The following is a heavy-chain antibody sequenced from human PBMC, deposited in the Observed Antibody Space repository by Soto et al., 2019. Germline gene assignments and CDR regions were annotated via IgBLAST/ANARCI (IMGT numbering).Heavy chain of an antibody. J-gene: IGHJ6*02. CDR2: ISAYNGNT. Sequence: ASVKVSCKASGYTFTSYGISWVRQAPGQGLEWMGWISAYNGNTNYAQKLQGRVTMTTDTSTSTAYMELRSLRSDDTAVYYCASGYCSSTSCYRGLQNYSYYYGMDVWGQGTTVTVSS. V-gene: IGHV1-18*04. CDR1: GYTFTSYG. CDR3: ASGYCSSTSCYRGLQNYSYYYGMDV. D-gene: IGHD2-2*02.